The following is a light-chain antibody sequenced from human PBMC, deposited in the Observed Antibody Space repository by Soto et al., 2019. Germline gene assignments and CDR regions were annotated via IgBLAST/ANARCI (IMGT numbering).Light chain of an antibody. J-gene: IGKJ1*01. Sequence: EIVLTQSPGTLPLSPGERATLSCRASPSVSGSNLAWYQQKPGQAPRLVIYGASSRATGIPDRFSGSGSGTDFTLPISRLEPEDFAVYYCQQYGISPPRTFGQGTKVDIK. CDR1: PSVSGSN. V-gene: IGKV3-20*01. CDR3: QQYGISPPRT. CDR2: GAS.